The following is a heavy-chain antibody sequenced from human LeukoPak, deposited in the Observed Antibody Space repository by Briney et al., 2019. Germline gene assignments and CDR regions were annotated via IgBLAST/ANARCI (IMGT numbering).Heavy chain of an antibody. D-gene: IGHD6-19*01. CDR2: INTNIGRP. V-gene: IGHV7-4-1*02. CDR3: ARSDSSGWFDY. CDR1: GYTFTNNA. J-gene: IGHJ4*02. Sequence: GASVKVSCKASGYTFTNNAMNWVRQAPGQGLEWVGWINTNIGRPTYAQGFTGRFVFSLDTSVNTAYLQISSLKAEDTAVYYCARSDSSGWFDYWGQGTLVTVSS.